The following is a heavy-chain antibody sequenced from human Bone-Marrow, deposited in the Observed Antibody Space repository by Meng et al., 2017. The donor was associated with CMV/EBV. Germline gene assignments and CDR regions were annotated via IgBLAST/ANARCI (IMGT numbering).Heavy chain of an antibody. Sequence: SQTLSLTCAISGDSVSSNSAAWNWIRQSPSRGLEWLGRTYHRSKWYNDYAVSVKSRITINPDTSKNQFSLQLNSVTPEDTAVYYCARDRLEWLLLDYYGMDVWGQGTTVTVPS. J-gene: IGHJ6*02. D-gene: IGHD3-3*01. CDR2: TYHRSKWYN. CDR1: GDSVSSNSAA. CDR3: ARDRLEWLLLDYYGMDV. V-gene: IGHV6-1*01.